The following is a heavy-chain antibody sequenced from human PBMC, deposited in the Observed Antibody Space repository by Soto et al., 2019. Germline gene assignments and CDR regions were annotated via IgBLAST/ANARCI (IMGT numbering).Heavy chain of an antibody. Sequence: WASVKVSCKASGGTFSSYAISWVRQAPGQGLEWMGGIIPIFGTANYAQKFQGRVTITADKSTSTAYMELSSLRSEDTAVYYCARGTNDILTGFVYYYGMDVWGQGTTVTVSS. V-gene: IGHV1-69*06. J-gene: IGHJ6*02. CDR1: GGTFSSYA. CDR3: ARGTNDILTGFVYYYGMDV. CDR2: IIPIFGTA. D-gene: IGHD3-9*01.